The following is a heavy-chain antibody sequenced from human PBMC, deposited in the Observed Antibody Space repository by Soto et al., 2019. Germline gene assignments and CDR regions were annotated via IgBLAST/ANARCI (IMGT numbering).Heavy chain of an antibody. J-gene: IGHJ6*02. V-gene: IGHV3-15*07. CDR1: GFTFSNAW. CDR2: IKSKTDDETT. CDR3: TTESRVTTFAFSYYYYYVMDV. D-gene: IGHD4-17*01. Sequence: PGGSLRLSCAASGFTFSNAWLNWVRQAPGKGLEWVGRIKSKTDDETTDYAAPVKGRFTISRDDSKNTLYLQMNSLKTEDTAVYYCTTESRVTTFAFSYYYYYVMDVWGQGTTVTVSS.